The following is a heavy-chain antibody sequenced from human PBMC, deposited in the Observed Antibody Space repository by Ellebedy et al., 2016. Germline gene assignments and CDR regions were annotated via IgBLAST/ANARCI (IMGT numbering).Heavy chain of an antibody. CDR3: ARDLSGYITGGIDY. CDR2: LNADSGAT. V-gene: IGHV1-2*02. J-gene: IGHJ4*02. Sequence: ASVKVSXXASGYTFSGFYMHWVRQAPGQGLEWMGWLNADSGATHRAQKFQGRVTMTRDTSISTAYMELTSLRSDDTAVYYCARDLSGYITGGIDYWGQGTLVTVSS. CDR1: GYTFSGFY. D-gene: IGHD3-3*01.